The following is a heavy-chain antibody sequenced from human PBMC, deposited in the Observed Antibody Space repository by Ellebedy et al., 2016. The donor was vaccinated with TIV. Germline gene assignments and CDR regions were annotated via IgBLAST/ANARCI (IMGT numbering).Heavy chain of an antibody. CDR3: ARGANSGPISLGYFDY. CDR1: GYTFTGYY. CDR2: INPNSGGT. J-gene: IGHJ4*02. D-gene: IGHD6-19*01. V-gene: IGHV1-2*02. Sequence: ASVKVSXXASGYTFTGYYMHWVRQAPGQGLEWMGWINPNSGGTNYAQKFQGRVTMTRDTSISTAYMELSRLRSDDTAVYYCARGANSGPISLGYFDYWGQGTLVTVSS.